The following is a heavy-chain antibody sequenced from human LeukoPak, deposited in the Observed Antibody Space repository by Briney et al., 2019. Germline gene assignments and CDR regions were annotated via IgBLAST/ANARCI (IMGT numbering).Heavy chain of an antibody. CDR3: ARYSPGRPLDY. CDR1: GSTFTTYW. Sequence: GESLQISCQGSGSTFTTYWIAWVRQLPGEGLEWMGIVYPVDSDTRYSPSFQGQVTISADKSISTAYLQWSSLKASDTATYYCARYSPGRPLDYWGQGTLVTVSS. CDR2: VYPVDSDT. J-gene: IGHJ4*02. D-gene: IGHD2-21*01. V-gene: IGHV5-51*01.